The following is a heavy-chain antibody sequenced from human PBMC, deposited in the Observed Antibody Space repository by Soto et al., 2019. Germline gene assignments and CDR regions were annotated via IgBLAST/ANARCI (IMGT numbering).Heavy chain of an antibody. V-gene: IGHV4-59*01. D-gene: IGHD2-2*01. Sequence: NPSETLSLTCTVSGGSISSYYWSWIRQPPGKGLEWIGYIYYSGSTNYNPSLKSRVTISVDTSKNQFSLKLSSVTAADTAVYYCARIVPIVPAADPQNYYYGMDVWGQGTKVTVSS. CDR3: ARIVPIVPAADPQNYYYGMDV. CDR1: GGSISSYY. CDR2: IYYSGST. J-gene: IGHJ6*02.